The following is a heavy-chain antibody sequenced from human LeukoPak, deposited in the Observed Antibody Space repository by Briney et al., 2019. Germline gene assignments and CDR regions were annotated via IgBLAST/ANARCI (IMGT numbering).Heavy chain of an antibody. CDR3: ARASCSGGTCPRGWYFDY. CDR1: GDSISSYY. J-gene: IGHJ4*02. D-gene: IGHD2-15*01. CDR2: IYYSGST. V-gene: IGHV4-59*01. Sequence: KPSETLSLTCTVSGDSISSYYWSWIRQPPGKGLEWIGYIYYSGSTNYNPSLKSRVTISIDTSKKQFSLRLSSVTAADTAVCYCARASCSGGTCPRGWYFDYWGQRTLVTVSS.